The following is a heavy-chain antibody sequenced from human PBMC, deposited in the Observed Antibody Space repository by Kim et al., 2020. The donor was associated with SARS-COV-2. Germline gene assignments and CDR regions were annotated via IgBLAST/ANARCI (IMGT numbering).Heavy chain of an antibody. CDR3: ASAYSSGWYIGGGMDV. V-gene: IGHV6-1*01. D-gene: IGHD6-19*01. Sequence: SVKSRITINPDKSKNQFSLQLNSVTPEDTAVYYCASAYSSGWYIGGGMDVWGQGTTVTVSS. J-gene: IGHJ6*02.